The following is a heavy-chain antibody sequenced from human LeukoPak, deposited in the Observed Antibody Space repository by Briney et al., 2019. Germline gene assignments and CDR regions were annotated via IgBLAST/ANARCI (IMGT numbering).Heavy chain of an antibody. Sequence: SVKVSCKASGGTFSSYAISWVRQAPGQGLEWMGRIIPILGIANYAQEFQGRVTITADKSTSTAYTELSSLRSEDTAVYYCARDLTYYDSSGYYLEGPSYYFDYWGQGTLVTVSS. D-gene: IGHD3-22*01. CDR1: GGTFSSYA. CDR2: IIPILGIA. CDR3: ARDLTYYDSSGYYLEGPSYYFDY. J-gene: IGHJ4*02. V-gene: IGHV1-69*04.